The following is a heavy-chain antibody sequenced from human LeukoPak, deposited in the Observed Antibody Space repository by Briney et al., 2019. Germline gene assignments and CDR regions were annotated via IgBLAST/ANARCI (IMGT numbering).Heavy chain of an antibody. D-gene: IGHD6-13*01. CDR2: IYYSGST. CDR1: GGSISSGGYY. Sequence: SQTLSLTCTVSGGSISSGGYYWSWIRQHPGKGLEWIGYIYYSGSTYYNPSLKSRVTISVDTSKNQFSLKLSSVTAADTAVYYCARGAPPYSSSWYPLDYWGQGTLVTVSS. J-gene: IGHJ4*02. V-gene: IGHV4-31*03. CDR3: ARGAPPYSSSWYPLDY.